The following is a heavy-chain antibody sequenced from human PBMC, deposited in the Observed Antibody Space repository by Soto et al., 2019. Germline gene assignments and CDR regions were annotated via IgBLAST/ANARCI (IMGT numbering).Heavy chain of an antibody. Sequence: SETLSLTCAVYGVSFSGYYWTWIRQPPGKGLEWIGEINHSGSTYYNPSLRSRVTISVDTSKNQFSLKLTSVTAADTATYYCARYKGDTRLFDPWGRGTLVTVSS. CDR2: INHSGST. CDR1: GVSFSGYY. CDR3: ARYKGDTRLFDP. V-gene: IGHV4-34*01. J-gene: IGHJ5*02. D-gene: IGHD3-22*01.